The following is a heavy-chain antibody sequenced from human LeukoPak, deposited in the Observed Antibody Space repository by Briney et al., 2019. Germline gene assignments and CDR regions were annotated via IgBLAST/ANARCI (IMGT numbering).Heavy chain of an antibody. J-gene: IGHJ1*01. V-gene: IGHV4-38-2*02. CDR3: AEGAYYYDSSGYPRGGFQH. D-gene: IGHD3-22*01. Sequence: ASETLSLTCTVSGYSISSGYYWGWIRQPPGKGLEWIGSIYHSGSTYYNPSLKSRVTISVDTSKNQFSLKLSSVTAADTAVYYCAEGAYYYDSSGYPRGGFQHWGQGTLVTVSS. CDR1: GYSISSGYY. CDR2: IYHSGST.